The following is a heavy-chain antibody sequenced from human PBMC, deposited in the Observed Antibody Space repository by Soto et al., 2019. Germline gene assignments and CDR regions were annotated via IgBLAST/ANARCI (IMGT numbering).Heavy chain of an antibody. CDR2: IWYDGSSQ. Sequence: QVQLVESGGGVVQPGRSLRLSCVASGFIFSNYAFHWVRQAPGKGLEWVAAIWYDGSSQYFEDSVKGRFTIYRDISKNTLSLEMRGLRTEDTAVYYCARDAPYDWHFDLWGQGSVVTVSS. CDR1: GFIFSNYA. CDR3: ARDAPYDWHFDL. V-gene: IGHV3-33*01. J-gene: IGHJ4*02. D-gene: IGHD3-9*01.